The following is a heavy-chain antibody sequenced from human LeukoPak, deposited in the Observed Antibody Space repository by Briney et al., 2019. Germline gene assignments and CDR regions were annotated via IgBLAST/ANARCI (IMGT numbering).Heavy chain of an antibody. Sequence: ASVKVSCKASGYTFTNYGISWVRQAPGQGLEWMGWISGYNGHTSYAQKFQGRVTMTRDTSTSTVYMELSSLRSEDTAVYYCARDAGYYDSIRAEYFQHWGQGTLVTVSS. CDR2: ISGYNGHT. CDR1: GYTFTNYG. V-gene: IGHV1-18*01. J-gene: IGHJ1*01. D-gene: IGHD3-22*01. CDR3: ARDAGYYDSIRAEYFQH.